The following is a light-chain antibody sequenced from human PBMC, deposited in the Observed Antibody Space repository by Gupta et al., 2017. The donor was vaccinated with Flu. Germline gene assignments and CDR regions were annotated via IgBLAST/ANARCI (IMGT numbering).Light chain of an antibody. V-gene: IGLV5-45*03. CDR3: MIWHSSAVV. CDR2: YKSDSDK. J-gene: IGLJ2*01. Sequence: QAVLTQPSSLSASPGASASLTCTLRSGINVSTYRIYWYQQKPGSPPQYLLRYKSDSDKQQGSGVPSRFSGSKDASANAGILLIAGLQAEDEDDYYCMIWHSSAVVFGGGTKLTVL. CDR1: SGINVSTYR.